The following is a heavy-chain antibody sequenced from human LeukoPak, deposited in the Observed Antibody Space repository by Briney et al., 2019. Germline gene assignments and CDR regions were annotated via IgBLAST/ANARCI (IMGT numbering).Heavy chain of an antibody. CDR3: ARGQQTAQWLVSWGDY. D-gene: IGHD6-19*01. CDR2: ISAYNGNT. Sequence: ASVKVSCKASGYTFTSYGISWVRQAPGQGLEWMGWISAYNGNTNYAQKLQGRVTMTTDTSTSTAYMELGSLRSDDTAVYYCARGQQTAQWLVSWGDYWGQGTLVTVSS. V-gene: IGHV1-18*01. J-gene: IGHJ4*02. CDR1: GYTFTSYG.